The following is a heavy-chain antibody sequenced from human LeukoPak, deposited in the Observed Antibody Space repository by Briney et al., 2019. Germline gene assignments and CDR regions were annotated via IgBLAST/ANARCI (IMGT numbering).Heavy chain of an antibody. J-gene: IGHJ4*02. Sequence: GASVKVSCKVSGYTLTELSMHWVRQAPGKGLEWMGGFDPEDGEKVYAQKFQGRLTMTEDTSTDTAYMELSSLRSDDTAVYYCAAGDYVSEFDYWGQGTLVTVSS. CDR1: GYTLTELS. CDR2: FDPEDGEK. CDR3: AAGDYVSEFDY. V-gene: IGHV1-24*01. D-gene: IGHD4-17*01.